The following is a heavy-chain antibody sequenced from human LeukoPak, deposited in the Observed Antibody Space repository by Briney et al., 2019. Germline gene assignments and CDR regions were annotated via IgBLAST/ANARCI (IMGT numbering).Heavy chain of an antibody. D-gene: IGHD5-18*01. CDR1: GFTFSGYV. CDR3: ARSVDTAMRPLDY. J-gene: IGHJ4*02. Sequence: GGSLRLSCAASGFTFSGYVMTWVRQPPGKGLQWVADISGSGGSTYYADSVKGRFSISRDNSKNTLYLQMNSLRAEDTAVFYCARSVDTAMRPLDYWGQGTLDTVSS. V-gene: IGHV3-23*01. CDR2: ISGSGGST.